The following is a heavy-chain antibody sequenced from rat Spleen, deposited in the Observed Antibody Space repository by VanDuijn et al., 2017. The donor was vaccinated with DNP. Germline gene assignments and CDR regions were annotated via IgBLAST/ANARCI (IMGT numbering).Heavy chain of an antibody. J-gene: IGHJ4*01. Sequence: IQLVQSGPELKKPGESVKISCKASGYTLSDYAMHWVRQTPGKGLKWMGCINTYNGKPTYADDFKGRFVLSLEASASTANLQIRDVKNEDTATYFCAKRGYYSSYAMDVWGQGTSVTVSS. CDR1: GYTLSDYA. D-gene: IGHD1-2*01. CDR2: INTYNGKP. CDR3: AKRGYYSSYAMDV. V-gene: IGHV9-4*01.